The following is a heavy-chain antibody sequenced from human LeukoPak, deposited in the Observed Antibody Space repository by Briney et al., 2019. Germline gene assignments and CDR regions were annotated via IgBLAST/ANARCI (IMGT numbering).Heavy chain of an antibody. D-gene: IGHD6-19*01. J-gene: IGHJ2*01. CDR2: IYYSGST. V-gene: IGHV4-59*01. CDR1: GGSISSYY. CDR3: AREDGSGWYGPHWYFDL. Sequence: ASETLSLTCTVSGGSISSYYWSWIRQPPGKGLEWIGYIYYSGSTNYNPSLKSRVTISVDTSKNQFSPKLSSVTAADTAVYYCAREDGSGWYGPHWYFDLWGRGTLVTVSS.